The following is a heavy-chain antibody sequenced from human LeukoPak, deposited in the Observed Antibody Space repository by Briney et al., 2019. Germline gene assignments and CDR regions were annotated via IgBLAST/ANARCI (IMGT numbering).Heavy chain of an antibody. CDR2: INHSGST. CDR1: GGSFSGYY. D-gene: IGHD6-13*01. V-gene: IGHV4-34*01. Sequence: SETLSLTCAVYGGSFSGYYWSWIRQPPGKGLEWIGEINHSGSTNYNPSLKSRVTISVDTSKNQFSLKLSSVTAADTAVYYCARESYSSSWTCFDYWGQGTLVTVSS. J-gene: IGHJ4*02. CDR3: ARESYSSSWTCFDY.